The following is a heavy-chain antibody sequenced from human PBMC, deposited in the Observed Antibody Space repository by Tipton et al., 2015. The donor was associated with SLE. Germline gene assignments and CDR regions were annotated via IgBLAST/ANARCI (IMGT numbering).Heavy chain of an antibody. CDR3: ATELLDVFDY. CDR1: GFTFSNHG. CDR2: IYSGGST. D-gene: IGHD2-15*01. Sequence: SLRLSCAASGFTFSNHGMHWVRQAPGKGLEWVSVIYSGGSTYYADSVKGRFTISRDNSKNTLYLQMNSLRAEDTAVYYCATELLDVFDYWGQGTLVTVSS. J-gene: IGHJ4*02. V-gene: IGHV3-23*03.